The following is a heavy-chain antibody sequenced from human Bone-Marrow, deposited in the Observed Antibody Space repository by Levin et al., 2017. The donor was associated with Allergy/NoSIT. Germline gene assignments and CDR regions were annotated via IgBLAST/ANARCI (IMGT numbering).Heavy chain of an antibody. J-gene: IGHJ4*02. CDR3: ARDSPSELTPDLYDFWSGYFDY. Sequence: GESLKISCAASGFTFSSYGMHWVRQAPGKGLEWVAVIWYDGSNKYYADSVKGRFTISRDNSKNTLYLQMNSLRAEDTAVYYCARDSPSELTPDLYDFWSGYFDYWGQGTLVTVSS. CDR1: GFTFSSYG. CDR2: IWYDGSNK. V-gene: IGHV3-33*01. D-gene: IGHD3-3*01.